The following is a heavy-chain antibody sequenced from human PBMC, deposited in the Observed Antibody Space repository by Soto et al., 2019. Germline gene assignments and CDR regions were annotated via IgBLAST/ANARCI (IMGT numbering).Heavy chain of an antibody. CDR3: ATCKGRQLHYCYYCLDF. V-gene: IGHV3-23*01. CDR1: GFTFSSYG. Sequence: GSLRLSCAASGFTFSSYGMSWVRQAPGRGLEWVSTMSGSGGGTYYADSVEGRFTISRDTSKSTLYLQMNSLRAEDTALYFCATCKGRQLHYCYYCLDFWGQGTTGTVYS. CDR2: MSGSGGGT. J-gene: IGHJ6*02. D-gene: IGHD5-18*01.